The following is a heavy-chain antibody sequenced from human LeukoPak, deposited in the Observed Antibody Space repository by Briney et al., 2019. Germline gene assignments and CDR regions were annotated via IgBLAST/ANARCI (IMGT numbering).Heavy chain of an antibody. Sequence: GASVKVSCKASGYTFTSYAMNWVRQAPGQGLEWMGWINTNTGNPTYAQGFTGRFVFSLDTSVSTAYLQISSLKAEDTAVYYCARDIWITMVHGESPHLFGYWGQGTLVTVSS. J-gene: IGHJ4*02. V-gene: IGHV7-4-1*02. D-gene: IGHD3-10*01. CDR2: INTNTGNP. CDR3: ARDIWITMVHGESPHLFGY. CDR1: GYTFTSYA.